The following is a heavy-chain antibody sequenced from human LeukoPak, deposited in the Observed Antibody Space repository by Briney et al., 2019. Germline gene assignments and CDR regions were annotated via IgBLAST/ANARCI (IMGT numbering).Heavy chain of an antibody. CDR2: IIPIFDTA. Sequence: SSVKVSCKASVGTFSRYAISWVRPAPGKGLDWMGGIIPIFDTANNAQNFQARVTITTDESTSTACMELSSLRSEDTAVYYCARSGRRIEMATSFDYWGQGTLVTVSS. V-gene: IGHV1-69*05. J-gene: IGHJ4*02. CDR1: VGTFSRYA. CDR3: ARSGRRIEMATSFDY. D-gene: IGHD5-24*01.